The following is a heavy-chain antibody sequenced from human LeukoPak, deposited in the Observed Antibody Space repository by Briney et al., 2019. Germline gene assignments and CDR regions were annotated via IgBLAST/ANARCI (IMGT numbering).Heavy chain of an antibody. CDR2: IYYSGST. D-gene: IGHD1-26*01. V-gene: IGHV4-59*01. J-gene: IGHJ3*02. CDR3: AREGPYSGSYYGIDI. Sequence: SETLSLTCTVSGGSISSYYWSWIRQPPGKGLEWIGYIYYSGSTNYNPSLKSRVTISVDTSKNQFSLKLSSVTAADTAVYYCAREGPYSGSYYGIDIWGQGTMVTVSS. CDR1: GGSISSYY.